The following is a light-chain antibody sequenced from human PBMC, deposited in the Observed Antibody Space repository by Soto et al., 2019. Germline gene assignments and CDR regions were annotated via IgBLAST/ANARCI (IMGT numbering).Light chain of an antibody. J-gene: IGKJ1*01. CDR1: QTISSW. CDR2: DAS. CDR3: QQYNSYPWT. Sequence: IEMTQSPSTLSASVGDRVTISCRASQTISSWLAWYQQKPGKAPKLLIYDASSLESGVPSRLSGSGSGTEFTLTISSLQPDDFATYYCQQYNSYPWTFGQGTKVDI. V-gene: IGKV1-5*01.